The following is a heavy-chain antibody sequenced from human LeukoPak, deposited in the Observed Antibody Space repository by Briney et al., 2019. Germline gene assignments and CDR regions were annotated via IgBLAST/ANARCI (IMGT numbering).Heavy chain of an antibody. D-gene: IGHD2-2*01. CDR2: FDPEDGET. CDR3: ARDKACSSTSCYWFDP. J-gene: IGHJ5*02. V-gene: IGHV1-24*01. Sequence: ASVKVSCKVSGYTLTELSMHWVRQAPGKGLEWMGGFDPEDGETIYAQKFQGRVTMTEDTSTDTAYMELSSLRSEDTAVYYCARDKACSSTSCYWFDPWGQGTLVTVSS. CDR1: GYTLTELS.